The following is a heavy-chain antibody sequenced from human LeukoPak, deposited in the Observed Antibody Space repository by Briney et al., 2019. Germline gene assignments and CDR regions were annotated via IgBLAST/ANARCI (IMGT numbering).Heavy chain of an antibody. J-gene: IGHJ4*02. CDR1: GYTFTGYY. D-gene: IGHD2-21*02. CDR2: INPNSGGT. Sequence: ASVKVSCKASGYTFTGYYMHRVRQAPGQGLEWVGWINPNSGGTNFAQKFQGRVTMTRYTSISTAYMELSRLGSDDTAVYYCASGERVVTAIPGYYFDYWGQGTLVTVSS. V-gene: IGHV1-2*02. CDR3: ASGERVVTAIPGYYFDY.